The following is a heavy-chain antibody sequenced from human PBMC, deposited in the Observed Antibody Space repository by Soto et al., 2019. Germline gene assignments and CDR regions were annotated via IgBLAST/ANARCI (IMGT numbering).Heavy chain of an antibody. D-gene: IGHD1-26*01. CDR1: GYTFTSYG. CDR2: ISAYNGNT. CDR3: ARGKGIELHPNYYYYYGMDV. J-gene: IGHJ6*02. V-gene: IGHV1-18*01. Sequence: ASVKVSCKASGYTFTSYGISWVRQAPGQGLEWMGWISAYNGNTNYAQKIQGRVTMTTDTSTSTAYMELRSLRSDDTAVYYCARGKGIELHPNYYYYYGMDVWGQGTTVTVSS.